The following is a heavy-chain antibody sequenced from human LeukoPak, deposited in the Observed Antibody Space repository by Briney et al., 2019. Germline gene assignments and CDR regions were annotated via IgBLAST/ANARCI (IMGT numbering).Heavy chain of an antibody. D-gene: IGHD1-26*01. CDR1: GGSISSGSYY. CDR3: ARVLYTPTRQWEFHDAFDV. J-gene: IGHJ3*01. V-gene: IGHV4-61*02. Sequence: PSETLSLTCTVSGGSISSGSYYWSWIRQPAGKGLEWIGRIYTSGSTNYNPSLKSRVTISVDTSKNQFSLKLSSVTAADTAVYYCARVLYTPTRQWEFHDAFDVWGQGTMVSVSS. CDR2: IYTSGST.